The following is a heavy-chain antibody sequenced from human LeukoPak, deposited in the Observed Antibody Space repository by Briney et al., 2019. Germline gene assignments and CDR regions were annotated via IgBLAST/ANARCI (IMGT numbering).Heavy chain of an antibody. CDR2: INHSGST. CDR1: GGTFSGYY. CDR3: ARRMRPNYYDSSGFDY. J-gene: IGHJ4*02. D-gene: IGHD3-22*01. Sequence: SETLSLTCAVYGGTFSGYYWSWIRQPPGKGLEWIGEINHSGSTNYNPSLKSRVTISVDTSKNQFSLKLSSVTAADTAVYYCARRMRPNYYDSSGFDYWGQGTLVTVSS. V-gene: IGHV4-34*01.